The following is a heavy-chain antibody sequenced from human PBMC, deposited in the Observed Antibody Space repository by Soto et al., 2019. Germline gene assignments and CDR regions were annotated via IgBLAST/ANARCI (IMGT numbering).Heavy chain of an antibody. J-gene: IGHJ4*02. CDR1: GETFTSKA. V-gene: IGHV1-18*01. CDR2: ISAYNGNT. D-gene: IGHD1-26*01. Sequence: ASVKVSCKASGETFTSKAISWARQAPGQGLEWMGWISAYNGNTNYAQKLQGRVTMATDTSTSTAYMELRSLRSDDTAVYYCAGDTRGAFDYWGQGTLVTVSS. CDR3: AGDTRGAFDY.